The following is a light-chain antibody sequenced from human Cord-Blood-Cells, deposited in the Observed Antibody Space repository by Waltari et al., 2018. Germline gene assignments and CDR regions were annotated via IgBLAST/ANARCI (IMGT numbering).Light chain of an antibody. CDR1: QGISSY. CDR3: QQYYSYPYS. V-gene: IGKV1-8*01. CDR2: AAS. Sequence: AIRMTQSPSSFSASTGDRVTIPCRASQGISSYLAWYQQKPGKAPKFLIYAASTLQSGVPSRFSGSGSGTDFTLTISCLQSEDFATYYCQQYYSYPYSFGQGTKLEIK. J-gene: IGKJ2*03.